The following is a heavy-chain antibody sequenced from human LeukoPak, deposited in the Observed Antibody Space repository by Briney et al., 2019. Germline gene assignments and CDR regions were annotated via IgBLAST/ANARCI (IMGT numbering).Heavy chain of an antibody. CDR3: AREPRRGITMPGDY. CDR2: INPSGGST. Sequence: ASVKVSCMASGYTFTRYYMHGVRQAPGQGLEWMGIINPSGGSTSYAQKFQGRVTMTRDMSTSTVYMELSSLRSEDTAVYYCAREPRRGITMPGDYWGQGTLVTVSS. V-gene: IGHV1-46*01. D-gene: IGHD3-10*01. J-gene: IGHJ4*02. CDR1: GYTFTRYY.